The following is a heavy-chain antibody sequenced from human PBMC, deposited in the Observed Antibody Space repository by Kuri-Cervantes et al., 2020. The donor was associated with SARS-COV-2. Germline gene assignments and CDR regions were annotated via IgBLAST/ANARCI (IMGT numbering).Heavy chain of an antibody. CDR3: ASIVTGDSSGYY. V-gene: IGHV3-53*01. J-gene: IGHJ4*02. CDR1: GFTVSRNY. Sequence: GESLKISCAVSGFTVSRNYMSWVRQAPGKGLERVSVTYSGGNAYYADSVKGRFTISTDDSKNTLYLQMNSLRAEDTAVYYCASIVTGDSSGYYWGQGTLVTVSS. D-gene: IGHD3-22*01. CDR2: TYSGGNA.